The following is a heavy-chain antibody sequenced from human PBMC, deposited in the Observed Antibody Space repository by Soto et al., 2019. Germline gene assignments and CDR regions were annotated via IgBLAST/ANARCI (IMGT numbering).Heavy chain of an antibody. J-gene: IGHJ5*02. D-gene: IGHD3-22*01. V-gene: IGHV1-69*01. CDR2: FIPIFGTA. CDR3: ARGLDHYDSSGLRTWFDP. Sequence: QVQLVQSGAEVKKPGSSVKVSCKASGGTFSDYGINWVRQAPGQGLEWMGGFIPIFGTANYAQKFQGRVTITADESTSTAYMELSSLRSEDTAVYYCARGLDHYDSSGLRTWFDPWGEGTLVTVSS. CDR1: GGTFSDYG.